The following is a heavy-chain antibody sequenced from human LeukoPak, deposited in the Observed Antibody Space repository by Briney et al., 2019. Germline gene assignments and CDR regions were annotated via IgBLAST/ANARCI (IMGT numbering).Heavy chain of an antibody. V-gene: IGHV1-69*13. CDR1: GGTFSSYA. Sequence: ASVKASCKASGGTFSSYAISWVRQAPGQGLEWMGGIIPIFGTANYAQKFQGRVTITADESTSTAYMELSSLRSEDTAVYYCARRGPGYYDSSGYYSAHDAFDIWGQGTMVTVSS. J-gene: IGHJ3*02. CDR2: IIPIFGTA. D-gene: IGHD3-22*01. CDR3: ARRGPGYYDSSGYYSAHDAFDI.